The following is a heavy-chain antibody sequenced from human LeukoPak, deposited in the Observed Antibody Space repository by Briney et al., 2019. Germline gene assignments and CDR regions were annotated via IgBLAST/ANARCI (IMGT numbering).Heavy chain of an antibody. Sequence: PPETLSLTCTVSGGSISSGRNYWSWIRQPAGKGLEWVGRIYTSGSTNYNPSLKSRVTISIDTSKNQFPLKLSSVTAADTAVYYCARDPSGSYSSEAWFDYWGQGTLVTVSS. V-gene: IGHV4-61*02. CDR3: ARDPSGSYSSEAWFDY. J-gene: IGHJ4*02. CDR1: GGSISSGRNY. CDR2: IYTSGST. D-gene: IGHD1-26*01.